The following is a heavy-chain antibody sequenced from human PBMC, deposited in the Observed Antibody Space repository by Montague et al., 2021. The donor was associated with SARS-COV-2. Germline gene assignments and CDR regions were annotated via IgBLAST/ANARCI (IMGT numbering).Heavy chain of an antibody. CDR3: ARSYYDILTNYYDAFDI. CDR1: GFPLSTSGMR. D-gene: IGHD3-9*01. CDR2: IDWXDDK. Sequence: PALVKPTQTLTLTCTLSGFPLSTSGMRASWIRQPPGKALEWLARIDWXDDKFYSTSLKTRLTISKDTSKNQVVLTMTNMDPVDTATYYCARSYYDILTNYYDAFDIWGQGTMVTVSS. J-gene: IGHJ3*02. V-gene: IGHV2-70*04.